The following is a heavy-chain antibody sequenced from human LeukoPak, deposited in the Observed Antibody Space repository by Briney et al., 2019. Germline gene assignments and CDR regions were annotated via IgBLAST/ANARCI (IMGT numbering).Heavy chain of an antibody. D-gene: IGHD3-16*01. Sequence: SETLSLTCAVYGGSFSGYYWIWIRQPPGKGLEWIGEINHSGSTNYNPSLKSRVTISVDTSTKQFSLKLSSVTAADTAVYYCARDLGIALTGLDAFDIWGHGTLVTVSS. V-gene: IGHV4-34*01. CDR2: INHSGST. CDR3: ARDLGIALTGLDAFDI. CDR1: GGSFSGYY. J-gene: IGHJ3*02.